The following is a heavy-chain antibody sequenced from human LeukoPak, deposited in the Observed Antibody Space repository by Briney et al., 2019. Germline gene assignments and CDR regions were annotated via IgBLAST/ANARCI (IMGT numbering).Heavy chain of an antibody. Sequence: GGSLRLSCAASGFTFDGYDMSWVRQAPGKGLEWVSGINWKAGRTEYADSVKGRFTISRDNSKNSLYLQMNSLRVEDTAFYYCARVRYGDYANDYWGQGTLVTVSS. CDR2: INWKAGRT. D-gene: IGHD4-17*01. CDR1: GFTFDGYD. CDR3: ARVRYGDYANDY. J-gene: IGHJ4*02. V-gene: IGHV3-20*04.